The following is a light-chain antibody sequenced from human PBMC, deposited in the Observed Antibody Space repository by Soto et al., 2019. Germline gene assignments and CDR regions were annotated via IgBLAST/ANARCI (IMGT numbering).Light chain of an antibody. Sequence: EIGMTQSPATLSVSPGERATISCRASRTVTTNLAWYHQKPGQAPRLLIYGASIRSTGIPARFSGSGSGTEFTLTISSLQSEDFAVYYCQQHHEWPATFGQGNKVEIK. CDR2: GAS. CDR3: QQHHEWPAT. J-gene: IGKJ1*01. CDR1: RTVTTN. V-gene: IGKV3-15*01.